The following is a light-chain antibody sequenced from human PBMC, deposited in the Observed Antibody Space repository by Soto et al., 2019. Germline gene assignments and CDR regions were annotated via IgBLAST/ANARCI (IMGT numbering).Light chain of an antibody. CDR3: GTWDSSLSAGV. J-gene: IGLJ2*01. CDR2: DNN. CDR1: SSNIGNNF. Sequence: QSVLAQPPSVSAAPGQKVTISCSGSSSNIGNNFVSWYQQLPGTAPKLLISDNNKRPSGIPDRFSGSKPGTSATLGITGLQTGDEADYYCGTWDSSLSAGVFGGGTKVTVL. V-gene: IGLV1-51*01.